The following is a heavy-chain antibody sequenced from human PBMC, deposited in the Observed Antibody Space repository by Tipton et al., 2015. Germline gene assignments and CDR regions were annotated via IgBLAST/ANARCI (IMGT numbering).Heavy chain of an antibody. J-gene: IGHJ4*02. CDR2: IQYSGGT. Sequence: TLSLTCTVSSDSINKYYWGWIRQPPGKELEWIGYIQYSGGTNYNPSLESRVSISVDTSKTQFSLEMRSVTAADTAVYYCARGHKNGDSPWDYWGQGTLVTVSS. CDR1: SDSINKYY. CDR3: ARGHKNGDSPWDY. V-gene: IGHV4-59*12. D-gene: IGHD4-17*01.